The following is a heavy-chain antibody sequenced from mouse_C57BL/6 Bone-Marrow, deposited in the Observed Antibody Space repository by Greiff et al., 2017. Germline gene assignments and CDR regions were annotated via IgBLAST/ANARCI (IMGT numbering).Heavy chain of an antibody. CDR2: INPSTGGT. J-gene: IGHJ2*01. D-gene: IGHD2-4*01. CDR1: GYSFTGYY. CDR3: ARYDYDGLDY. V-gene: IGHV1-42*01. Sequence: VQLKESGPELVKPGASVKISCKASGYSFTGYYMNWVKQSPEKSLEWIGEINPSTGGTTYNQKFKAKATLTVDKSSSTAYMQLKSLTSEDSAVYYCARYDYDGLDYWGQGTTLTVSS.